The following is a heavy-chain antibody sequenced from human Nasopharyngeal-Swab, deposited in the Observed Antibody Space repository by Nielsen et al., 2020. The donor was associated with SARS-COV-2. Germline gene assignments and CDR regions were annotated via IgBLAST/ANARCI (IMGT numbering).Heavy chain of an antibody. Sequence: WVRQAPGQGLEWMGWISAYNGNTNYAQKLQGRVTMTTDTSTSTADMELRSLRSDDTAVYYCARSQYCSGGSCYSGNWFDPWGQGTLVTVSS. CDR3: ARSQYCSGGSCYSGNWFDP. D-gene: IGHD2-15*01. J-gene: IGHJ5*02. CDR2: ISAYNGNT. V-gene: IGHV1-18*01.